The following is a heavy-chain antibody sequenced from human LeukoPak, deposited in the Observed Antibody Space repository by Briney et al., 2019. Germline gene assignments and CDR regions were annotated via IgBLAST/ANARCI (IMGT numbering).Heavy chain of an antibody. CDR3: ARERQQPDYYGMDV. J-gene: IGHJ6*02. Sequence: GGSLRLSCAASGFTFSSYSMNWVRQAPGKGLEWVSYISSSSSTIYCADSVKGRFTISRDNAKNSLYLQMNSLRAEDTAVYYCARERQQPDYYGMDVWGQGTTVTVSS. D-gene: IGHD6-13*01. CDR2: ISSSSSTI. CDR1: GFTFSSYS. V-gene: IGHV3-48*04.